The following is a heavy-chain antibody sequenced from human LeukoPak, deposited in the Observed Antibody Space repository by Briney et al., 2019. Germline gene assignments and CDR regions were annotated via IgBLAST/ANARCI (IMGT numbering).Heavy chain of an antibody. V-gene: IGHV1-18*01. CDR2: ISAYNGNT. D-gene: IGHD2-2*01. CDR3: ARDPPHLCSSTSCFGDY. J-gene: IGHJ4*02. CDR1: GYTFTNYG. Sequence: ASVKVSCKSSGYTFTNYGISWVRQAPGQGLEWMGWISAYNGNTNYAQKIQGRVTMTTDTSTNTAYMELRSLRSDDTAVYYCARDPPHLCSSTSCFGDYWGQGTLVTVSS.